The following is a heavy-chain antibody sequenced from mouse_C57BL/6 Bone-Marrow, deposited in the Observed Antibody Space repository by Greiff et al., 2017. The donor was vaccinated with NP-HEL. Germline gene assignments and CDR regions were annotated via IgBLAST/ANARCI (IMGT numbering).Heavy chain of an antibody. V-gene: IGHV10-3*01. J-gene: IGHJ3*01. CDR3: VRDGYYGPWFAY. D-gene: IGHD1-1*01. CDR1: PPPFPPSS. Sequence: DVKLVESGGGLVQPKVSLKLSCSCSPPPFPPSSLPFFLPSPFHFFSFFSLIIIKIINYATYYAYSVKDRFTISRDDSQSMLYLQMNNLKAENTAMYYCVRDGYYGPWFAYWGQGTLVTVSA. CDR2: IIIKIINYAT.